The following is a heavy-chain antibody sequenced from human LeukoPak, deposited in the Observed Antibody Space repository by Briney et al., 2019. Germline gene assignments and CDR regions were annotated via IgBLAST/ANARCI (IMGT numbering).Heavy chain of an antibody. J-gene: IGHJ6*02. D-gene: IGHD3-10*01. V-gene: IGHV1-46*01. CDR2: INPSGAGT. CDR3: ARDGVLLWFGEGGADGMDV. CDR1: GYTFTRYY. Sequence: ASVKVSCKASGYTFTRYYMHWVRQAPGQGLEWMGIINPSGAGTTYAQNFQGRVTMTRDTSTSTVYMELSSLRSEDTAVYYCARDGVLLWFGEGGADGMDVWGQGTTVTVSS.